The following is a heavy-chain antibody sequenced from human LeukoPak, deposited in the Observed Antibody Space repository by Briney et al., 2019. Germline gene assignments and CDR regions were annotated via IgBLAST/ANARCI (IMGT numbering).Heavy chain of an antibody. Sequence: GGSLRLSCAASGLTFDDYDMRVVRQAPGKGLESVSDMSSIGGSTGYADSVKGRFTISRDNAKNSLYLQMNSLRAEDTALYWCARDCCGSSHYYYYYMDVWGKGTTVTVSS. CDR3: ARDCCGSSHYYYYYMDV. D-gene: IGHD6-13*01. CDR1: GLTFDDYD. V-gene: IGHV3-20*04. J-gene: IGHJ6*03. CDR2: MSSIGGST.